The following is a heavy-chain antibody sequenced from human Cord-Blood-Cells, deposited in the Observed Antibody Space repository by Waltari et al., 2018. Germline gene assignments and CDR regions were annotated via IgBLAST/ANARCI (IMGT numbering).Heavy chain of an antibody. CDR2: IYYSGST. J-gene: IGHJ6*02. CDR3: ARQPSSGWYYYYYGMDV. D-gene: IGHD6-19*01. Sequence: QLQLQESGPGLVKPSETLSLTCTVPGGSTSTSSYYWGWIRQPPGKGLEWIGSIYYSGSTYYNPSLKSRVTISVDTSKNQFSLKLSSVTAADTAVYYCARQPSSGWYYYYYGMDVWGQGTTVTVSS. CDR1: GGSTSTSSYY. V-gene: IGHV4-39*01.